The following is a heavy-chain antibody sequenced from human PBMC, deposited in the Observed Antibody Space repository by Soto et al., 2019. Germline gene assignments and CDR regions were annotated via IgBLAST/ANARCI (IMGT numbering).Heavy chain of an antibody. Sequence: ASVKVSCKASGYTFTIYDINWVRQATGQGLEWMGWMNPNSGNTGYAQKFQGRVTMTRNTSISTAYMELSSLRSEDTAVYYCASKVVSGDELGDDAFDIWGQGTMVTVSS. D-gene: IGHD5-12*01. J-gene: IGHJ3*02. V-gene: IGHV1-8*01. CDR3: ASKVVSGDELGDDAFDI. CDR1: GYTFTIYD. CDR2: MNPNSGNT.